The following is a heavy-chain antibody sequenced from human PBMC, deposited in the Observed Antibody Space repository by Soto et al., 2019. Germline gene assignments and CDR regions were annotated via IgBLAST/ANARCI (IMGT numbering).Heavy chain of an antibody. V-gene: IGHV3-9*01. D-gene: IGHD5-18*01. CDR1: GFTFDDYA. J-gene: IGHJ4*02. CDR2: ISWNSGSI. CDR3: AKDIRIQPVYYFGY. Sequence: GGSLRLSCAASGFTFDDYAMHWVRQAPGKGLEWVSGISWNSGSIGYADSVKGRFTISRDNAKNSLYLQMNSLRAEDTALYYCAKDIRIQPVYYFGYWGQGTLVTVSS.